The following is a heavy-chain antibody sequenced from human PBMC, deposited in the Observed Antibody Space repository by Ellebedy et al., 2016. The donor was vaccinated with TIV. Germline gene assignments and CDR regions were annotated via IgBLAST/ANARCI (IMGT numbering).Heavy chain of an antibody. J-gene: IGHJ4*02. V-gene: IGHV3-53*01. CDR2: IHSTGTT. CDR1: GFALSSNY. CDR3: VRGFVY. Sequence: GESLKISXAAPGFALSSNYMSWLRRAPGKGLEWVSLIHSTGTTYYADSVQGRFTISRDNAKNSLFLQMNSLRVEDTAVYYCVRGFVYWGQGTLVTVSS.